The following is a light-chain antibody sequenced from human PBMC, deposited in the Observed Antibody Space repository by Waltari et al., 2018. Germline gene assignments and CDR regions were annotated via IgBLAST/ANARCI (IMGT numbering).Light chain of an antibody. Sequence: DIQMTQSPSTLSASVGDRVTITCRASQSVRTFLAWYQQKPGKAPKLLIYRASTLESGVQSRFAGSGSETEFTLTISGLQPDDFATYYCQQYNHYSWTFGQGTEVDIK. CDR2: RAS. V-gene: IGKV1-5*03. CDR1: QSVRTF. J-gene: IGKJ1*01. CDR3: QQYNHYSWT.